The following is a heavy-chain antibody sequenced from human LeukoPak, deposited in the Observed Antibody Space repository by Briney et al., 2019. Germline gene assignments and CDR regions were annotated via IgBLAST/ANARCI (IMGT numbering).Heavy chain of an antibody. CDR1: GGSISSYY. Sequence: PSETLSLTCTVSGGSISSYYWSWIRQPAGKGLEWIGRIYTSGSTNYNPSLKSRVTMSVDTSKNQFSLKLSSVTAADTAVYYCARAKNKWMSSSSDYFDYWGQGTLVTASS. V-gene: IGHV4-4*07. CDR3: ARAKNKWMSSSSDYFDY. J-gene: IGHJ4*02. CDR2: IYTSGST. D-gene: IGHD6-6*01.